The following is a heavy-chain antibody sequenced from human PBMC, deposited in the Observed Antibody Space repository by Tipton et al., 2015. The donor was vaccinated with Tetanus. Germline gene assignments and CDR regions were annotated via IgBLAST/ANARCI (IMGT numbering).Heavy chain of an antibody. J-gene: IGHJ4*02. CDR3: ARATDPSGWTYFDF. CDR2: INPSGGGT. CDR1: GFPFSRPF. D-gene: IGHD6-19*01. Sequence: QVQLVQSGAEVKKPGASVKLSCATSGFPFSRPFIHWVRQAPGHGLEWMGLINPSGGGTTYAQKFRDRVTITRDTATSTVYMELSSLTSRDTAVYYCARATDPSGWTYFDFWGQGTLVPVSP. V-gene: IGHV1-46*01.